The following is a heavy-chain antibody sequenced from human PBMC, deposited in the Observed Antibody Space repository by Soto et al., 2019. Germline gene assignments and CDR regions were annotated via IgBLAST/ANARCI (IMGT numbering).Heavy chain of an antibody. CDR3: TKGPNWNYYYYGVDV. Sequence: SETLSLTCAVSGDSVSNYYWSWIRQPAGRGLEWIGRVYSSGATNYNPSLNGRVTMSVDTFRNQFSLRLSSVTAADTAIYYCTKGPNWNYYYYGVDVWGQGTAVTVSS. J-gene: IGHJ6*02. V-gene: IGHV4-4*07. D-gene: IGHD1-20*01. CDR2: VYSSGAT. CDR1: GDSVSNYY.